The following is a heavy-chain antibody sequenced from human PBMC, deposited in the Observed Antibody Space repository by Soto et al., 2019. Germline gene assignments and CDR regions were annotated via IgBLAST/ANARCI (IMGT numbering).Heavy chain of an antibody. CDR1: GFIFKMYW. Sequence: GGSLRLSCAASGFIFKMYWMHWVRQSPGKGLVWISRIYNDGTYSDYADSVRGRFTISRDNVNDTLYLQMNNLRAEDSGLYYFTRGPRPISTGTGAYWGHGTQATVSS. D-gene: IGHD3-10*01. CDR2: IYNDGTYS. J-gene: IGHJ4*01. V-gene: IGHV3-74*01. CDR3: TRGPRPISTGTGAY.